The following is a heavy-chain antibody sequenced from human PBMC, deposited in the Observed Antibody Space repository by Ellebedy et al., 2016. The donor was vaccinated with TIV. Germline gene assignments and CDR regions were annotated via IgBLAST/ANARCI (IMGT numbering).Heavy chain of an antibody. Sequence: AASVKVSCKASGYTFTGYYMHWVRQAPGQGLEWMGWINPNSGGTNYAQKFQGWVTMTRDTSISTAYMELSRLRSDDTAVYYCARGGMLYSSSSAIDYWGQGTLVTVSS. V-gene: IGHV1-2*04. CDR1: GYTFTGYY. CDR3: ARGGMLYSSSSAIDY. CDR2: INPNSGGT. D-gene: IGHD6-6*01. J-gene: IGHJ4*02.